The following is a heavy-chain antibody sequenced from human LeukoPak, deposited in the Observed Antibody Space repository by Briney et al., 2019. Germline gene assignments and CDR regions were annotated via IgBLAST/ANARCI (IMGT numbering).Heavy chain of an antibody. CDR3: ALHQSSFKNYEGAFDI. J-gene: IGHJ3*02. CDR2: INPNSGGT. Sequence: ASVKVSCKASGYTFSDYYLHWVRQAPGQGLEWMGWINPNSGGTNYAQKFQGSVTMTRDTSISTAYMELTRLRSDDTAVYYCALHQSSFKNYEGAFDIWGQGTMVTVSS. CDR1: GYTFSDYY. V-gene: IGHV1-2*02. D-gene: IGHD1-7*01.